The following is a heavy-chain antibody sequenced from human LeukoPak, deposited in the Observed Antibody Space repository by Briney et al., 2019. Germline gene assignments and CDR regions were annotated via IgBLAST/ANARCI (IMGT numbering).Heavy chain of an antibody. CDR2: IIPIFGTA. J-gene: IGHJ4*02. V-gene: IGHV1-69*05. CDR1: GGTFSSYA. Sequence: GASVKVSCKASGGTFSSYAISWVRQAPGQGLEWMGRIIPIFGTANYAQKFQGRVTITTDESTSTAYMELSSLRSEDTAVYYCACSGGSFDHPLFDYWGQGTLVTVTS. CDR3: ACSGGSFDHPLFDY. D-gene: IGHD2-15*01.